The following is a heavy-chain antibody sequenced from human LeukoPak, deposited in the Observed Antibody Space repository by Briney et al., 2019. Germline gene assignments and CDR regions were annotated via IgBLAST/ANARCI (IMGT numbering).Heavy chain of an antibody. J-gene: IGHJ6*04. CDR1: GGSISSYY. CDR3: ARDGGLTYYYGSGSYYKVPHYYYGMDV. V-gene: IGHV4-59*01. CDR2: IYYSRST. Sequence: SETLSLTCTVSGGSISSYYWSWIRQPPGKGLEWIGYIYYSRSTNYNPSLKSRVTISVDTSKNQFSLKLSSVTAADTAVYYCARDGGLTYYYGSGSYYKVPHYYYGMDVWGKGTTVTVSS. D-gene: IGHD3-10*01.